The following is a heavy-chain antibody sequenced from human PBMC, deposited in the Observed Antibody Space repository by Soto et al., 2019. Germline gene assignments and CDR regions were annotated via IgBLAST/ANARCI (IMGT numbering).Heavy chain of an antibody. CDR1: GGSFSGYY. D-gene: IGHD6-13*01. CDR3: ARGNGSSWYSYYYGMDV. J-gene: IGHJ6*02. V-gene: IGHV4-34*01. Sequence: SETLSLSCAVYGGSFSGYYWSWIRQPPGKGLEWIGEINHSGSTNYNPSLESRVTISVDTSKNQFSLKLSSVIAADTAVYYCARGNGSSWYSYYYGMDVWGQGTTVTVSS. CDR2: INHSGST.